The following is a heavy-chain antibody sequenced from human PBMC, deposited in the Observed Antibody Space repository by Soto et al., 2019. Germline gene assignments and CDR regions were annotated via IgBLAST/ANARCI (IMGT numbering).Heavy chain of an antibody. CDR2: ISGSGGST. CDR3: AKASTIFGVVTAFDY. Sequence: GGSLRLSXAASGFTFSSYAMSWVRQAPGKGLEWVSAISGSGGSTYYADSVKGRFTISRDNSKNTLYLQMNSLRAEDTAVYYCAKASTIFGVVTAFDYWGQGTLVTVSS. CDR1: GFTFSSYA. D-gene: IGHD3-3*01. V-gene: IGHV3-23*01. J-gene: IGHJ4*02.